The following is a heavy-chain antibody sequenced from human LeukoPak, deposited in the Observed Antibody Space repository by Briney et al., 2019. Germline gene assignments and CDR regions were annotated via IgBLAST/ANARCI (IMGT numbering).Heavy chain of an antibody. J-gene: IGHJ1*01. CDR3: TRVTPPTVTSSAEYFQY. CDR1: GFTFSDHY. Sequence: GGSLRLSCAASGFTFSDHYIDWVRQAPGKGLEWVGRSRNKANSYTTAYAASVKGRFTISRDDSQNSLYLQMNSLKTEDTAVYYCTRVTPPTVTSSAEYFQYWGQGTLATVSS. V-gene: IGHV3-72*01. D-gene: IGHD4-17*01. CDR2: SRNKANSYTT.